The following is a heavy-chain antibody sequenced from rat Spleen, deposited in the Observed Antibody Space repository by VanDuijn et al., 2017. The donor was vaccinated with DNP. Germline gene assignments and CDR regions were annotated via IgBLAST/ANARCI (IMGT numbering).Heavy chain of an antibody. CDR3: TRESWGYVMDA. V-gene: IGHV2S75*01. Sequence: QVQLKESGPVLVQASETLSLTCTVSGFSLTNYGVIWVRQSPGKGLEWMGIIWGDGNTDYNSALKSRLRINRDTSKSQVFLKMNSLQTDDTAIYYCTRESWGYVMDAWGQGASVTVSS. CDR2: IWGDGNT. D-gene: IGHD1-7*01. J-gene: IGHJ4*01. CDR1: GFSLTNYG.